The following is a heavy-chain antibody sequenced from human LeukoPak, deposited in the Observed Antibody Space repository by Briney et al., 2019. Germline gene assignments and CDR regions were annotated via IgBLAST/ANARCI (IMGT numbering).Heavy chain of an antibody. CDR1: GYSISSGYY. J-gene: IGHJ6*03. CDR3: ARDGSYRDYYYYYYMDV. Sequence: SETLSLTCAVSGYSISSGYYWGWIRPPPGKGLEWIGDIRSSGSTYYNPSLKSRVTISVDTSKNQFSLKLSSVTAAVTAVYYCARDGSYRDYYYYYYMDVWGKGTTVTVSS. V-gene: IGHV4-38-2*02. D-gene: IGHD3-16*02. CDR2: IRSSGST.